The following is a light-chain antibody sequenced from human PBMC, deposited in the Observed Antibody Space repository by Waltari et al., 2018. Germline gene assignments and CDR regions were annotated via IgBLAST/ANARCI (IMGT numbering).Light chain of an antibody. CDR1: PSVTSRY. CDR3: HQYGSSPYI. Sequence: EIVLSQSLGTLSLPPGERATLSCRASPSVTSRYKAWYQQKPGQAPRLLFYGASSRATGIPDRFSGSGSGTDFTLTISRLEPEDLAVYYCHQYGSSPYIFGQGTKLEIK. J-gene: IGKJ2*01. V-gene: IGKV3-20*01. CDR2: GAS.